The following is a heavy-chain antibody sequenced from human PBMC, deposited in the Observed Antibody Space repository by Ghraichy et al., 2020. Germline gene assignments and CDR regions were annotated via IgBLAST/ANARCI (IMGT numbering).Heavy chain of an antibody. CDR1: RFNFSNYA. CDR2: ISGSGGST. V-gene: IGHV3-23*01. Sequence: GSLRLSCAASRFNFSNYAMTWVRQAPGKGLEWVSAISGSGGSTYYADSGKGRFTISRDNSKNTRYLQMNSLRAEDTAVYYCAKLFPRIVVVPAAGMDVWGQGTTVTVSS. J-gene: IGHJ6*02. CDR3: AKLFPRIVVVPAAGMDV. D-gene: IGHD2-2*01.